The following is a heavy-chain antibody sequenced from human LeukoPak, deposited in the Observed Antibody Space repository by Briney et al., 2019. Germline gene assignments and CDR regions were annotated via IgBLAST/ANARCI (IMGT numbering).Heavy chain of an antibody. J-gene: IGHJ5*02. V-gene: IGHV1-2*02. CDR1: GGTFSSYA. CDR3: ARVLFRNWFDP. Sequence: GASVKVSCKASGGTFSSYAISWVRQAPGQGLEWMGWINSNTGGTNYAQNFQGRVTMTRDTSITTAYMELSGVTSDDTAVYFCARVLFRNWFDPWGQGTLVTVSS. CDR2: INSNTGGT.